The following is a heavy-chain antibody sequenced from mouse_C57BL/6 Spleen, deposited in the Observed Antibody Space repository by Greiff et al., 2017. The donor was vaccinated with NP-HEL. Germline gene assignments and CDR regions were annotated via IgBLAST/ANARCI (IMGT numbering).Heavy chain of an antibody. J-gene: IGHJ2*01. Sequence: QVHVKQSGAELARPGASVKLSCKASGYTFTSYGISWVKQRTGQGLEWIGEIYPRSGSTYYNEKFKGKATLTADKSSSTAYMELRSLTSEDSAVYFCAREDTTVVAPYYLDYWGQGTTLTVSS. CDR3: AREDTTVVAPYYLDY. D-gene: IGHD1-1*01. CDR1: GYTFTSYG. CDR2: IYPRSGST. V-gene: IGHV1-81*01.